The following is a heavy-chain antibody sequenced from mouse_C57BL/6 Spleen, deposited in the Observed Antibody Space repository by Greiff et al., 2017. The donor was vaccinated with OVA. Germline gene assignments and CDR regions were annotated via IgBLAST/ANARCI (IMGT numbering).Heavy chain of an antibody. D-gene: IGHD2-4*01. J-gene: IGHJ3*01. CDR2: INPNNGGT. Sequence: EVQLQQSGPELVKPGASVKIPCKASGYTFTDYNMDWVKQSHGKSLEWIGDINPNNGGTIYNQKFKGKATLTVDKSSSTAYMELRSLTAEDTAGYYCARWDYDYDSAWCAYWGQGTLVTVSA. V-gene: IGHV1-18*01. CDR1: GYTFTDYN. CDR3: ARWDYDYDSAWCAY.